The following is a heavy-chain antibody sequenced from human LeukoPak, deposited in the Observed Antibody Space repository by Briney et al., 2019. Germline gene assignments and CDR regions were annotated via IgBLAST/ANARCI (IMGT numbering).Heavy chain of an antibody. CDR3: AREMRPATTTLVAY. CDR1: GYIFTGYW. V-gene: IGHV1-2*02. J-gene: IGHJ4*02. D-gene: IGHD1-1*01. CDR2: INPNSGNT. Sequence: GASVQVSCKTSGYIFTGYWIHWVGQAPGQGLEWMGFINPNSGNTNYAQKFQGRVTMTRDMSISTAYLELSSLTSDDTAVYYCAREMRPATTTLVAYWGQGTLVTVSS.